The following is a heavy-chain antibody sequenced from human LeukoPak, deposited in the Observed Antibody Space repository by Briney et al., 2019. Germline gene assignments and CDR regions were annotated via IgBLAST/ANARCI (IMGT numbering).Heavy chain of an antibody. V-gene: IGHV1-18*01. CDR1: GYTFTSYG. CDR3: ARDGHRMYYYGGSDYHSDY. D-gene: IGHD3-22*01. CDR2: ISAYNGNT. J-gene: IGHJ4*02. Sequence: ASVKVSCKASGYTFTSYGISWVRQAPGQGLEWMGWISAYNGNTNYAQKLQGRVTMTTDTSTSTAYMELRSLRSDDTALYYCARDGHRMYYYGGSDYHSDYWGQGTLVTVSS.